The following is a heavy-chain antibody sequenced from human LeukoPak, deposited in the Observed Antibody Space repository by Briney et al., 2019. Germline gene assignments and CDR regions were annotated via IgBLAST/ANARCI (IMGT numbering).Heavy chain of an antibody. Sequence: ASVKVSCKASGYPFSGYYIHWVRQGPGQGLEWLGWISGYNGNTNHAQKLQGRVSMTTDTSTTTAYMELRSLTSDDTALYYCARSSLGTITAGPFDYWGQGTLVTVSS. CDR1: GYPFSGYY. J-gene: IGHJ4*02. D-gene: IGHD5-12*01. V-gene: IGHV1-18*04. CDR2: ISGYNGNT. CDR3: ARSSLGTITAGPFDY.